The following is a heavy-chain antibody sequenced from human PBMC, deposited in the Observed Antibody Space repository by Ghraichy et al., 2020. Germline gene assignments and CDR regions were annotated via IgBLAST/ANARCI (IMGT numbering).Heavy chain of an antibody. V-gene: IGHV4-61*01. CDR2: VYYGGST. CDR3: ARGPPDTVMVKHAYFQH. Sequence: SETLSLTCNVSGGSVNSGSYYWNWIRQPPGKGLEWIGYVYYGGSTVYNPSLKSRVTISVDTSENQFSLKINSVTAADTAVYYCARGPPDTVMVKHAYFQHWGQGTLVTVSS. CDR1: GGSVNSGSYY. D-gene: IGHD5-18*01. J-gene: IGHJ1*01.